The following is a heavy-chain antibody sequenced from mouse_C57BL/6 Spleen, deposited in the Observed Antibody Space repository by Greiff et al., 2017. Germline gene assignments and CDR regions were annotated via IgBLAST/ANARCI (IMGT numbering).Heavy chain of an antibody. CDR2: INPSSGYT. D-gene: IGHD2-3*01. J-gene: IGHJ4*01. Sequence: QVQLQQSGAELAKPGASVKLSCKASGYTFTSYWMHWVKQRPGQGLEWLGYINPSSGYTKYNQKFKYKATLTADKSSSTAYMQLSSLTYEDSAVYYCARGLLYAMDYWGQGTSVTVSS. CDR3: ARGLLYAMDY. CDR1: GYTFTSYW. V-gene: IGHV1-7*01.